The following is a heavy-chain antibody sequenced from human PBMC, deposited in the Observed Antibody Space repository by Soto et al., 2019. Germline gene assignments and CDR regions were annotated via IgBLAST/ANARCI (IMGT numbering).Heavy chain of an antibody. CDR2: INHSGST. CDR3: ARGRPYYDFWSGNQNNWFDH. J-gene: IGHJ5*02. Sequence: SETLSLTCAVYGGSFSGYYWSWIRQPPGKGLEWIGEINHSGSTNYNPSLKSRVIISVDTSKNQFSLKLSSVTAADTAVYYCARGRPYYDFWSGNQNNWFDHWGQGTLVTVSS. D-gene: IGHD3-3*01. CDR1: GGSFSGYY. V-gene: IGHV4-34*01.